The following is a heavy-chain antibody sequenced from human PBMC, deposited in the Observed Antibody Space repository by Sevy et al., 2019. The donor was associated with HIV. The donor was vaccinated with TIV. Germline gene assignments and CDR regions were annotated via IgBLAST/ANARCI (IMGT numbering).Heavy chain of an antibody. D-gene: IGHD3-22*01. CDR1: GFTFSSYS. V-gene: IGHV3-21*01. CDR2: ISSSSSYI. CDR3: ARDRHYYDSPGAFDI. J-gene: IGHJ3*02. Sequence: GGSLRLSCAASGFTFSSYSMNWVRQAPGKGLEWVSSISSSSSYIYYADSVKGRFTISRDNAKNSLYLQMNSLRAEDTAVYYYARDRHYYDSPGAFDIWGQGTMVTVSS.